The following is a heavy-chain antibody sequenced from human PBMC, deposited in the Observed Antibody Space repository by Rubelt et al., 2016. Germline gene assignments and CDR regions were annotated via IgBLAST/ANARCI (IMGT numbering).Heavy chain of an antibody. CDR1: GFTFSSYW. V-gene: IGHV3-66*01. CDR3: ARNWGFDY. D-gene: IGHD7-27*01. J-gene: IGHJ4*02. Sequence: EVQLVESGGGLVQPGGSLRLSCAASGFTFSSYWMRWVRQAPGRGLEWVSVIYSGGSTYYADSVKGRFTSSRGNSKDTLYLQMNSLRAEDTAVYYCARNWGFDYWGQGTLVTVSS. CDR2: IYSGGST.